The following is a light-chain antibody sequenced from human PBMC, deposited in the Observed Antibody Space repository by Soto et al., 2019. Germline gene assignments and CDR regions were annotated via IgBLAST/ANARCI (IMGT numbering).Light chain of an antibody. CDR3: ATWDDSLNARGV. CDR1: RSNIGNNA. CDR2: NNN. Sequence: QSVLTQTPSASGTPGQTVTISCSGSRSNIGNNAVSWYQQFPGTAPKLLIYNNNQRPSGVPDRFSGSKSGTSASLAISGLQSEDEAYYYCATWDDSLNARGVFGGGTQLTVL. V-gene: IGLV1-44*01. J-gene: IGLJ7*01.